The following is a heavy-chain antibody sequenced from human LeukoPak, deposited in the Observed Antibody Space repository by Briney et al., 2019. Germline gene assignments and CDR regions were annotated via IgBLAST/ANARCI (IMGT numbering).Heavy chain of an antibody. D-gene: IGHD2-15*01. J-gene: IGHJ4*02. CDR1: GFTVSSNY. V-gene: IGHV3-66*01. CDR3: ARDCSGGSCYGGDYYFDY. Sequence: GGSLRLSCAASGFTVSSNYMSWVRQAPGKGLEWVSVIYSGGSTYYADSVKGRFTISRDNSKNTLYLQMNSLRAEDTAVYHCARDCSGGSCYGGDYYFDYWGQGTLVTVSS. CDR2: IYSGGST.